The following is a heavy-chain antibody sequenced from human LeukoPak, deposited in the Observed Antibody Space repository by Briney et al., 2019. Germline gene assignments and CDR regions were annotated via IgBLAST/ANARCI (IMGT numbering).Heavy chain of an antibody. CDR3: ATHSSGYDSGNDAFDI. J-gene: IGHJ3*02. CDR1: GGSISSGDYY. V-gene: IGHV4-30-4*08. Sequence: SETLSLTCTVSGGSISSGDYYWSWIRQPPGKGLEWIGYIYYNGSTYYNPSLKSRVTISVDTSKNRFSLKLSSVTAADTAVYYCATHSSGYDSGNDAFDIWGQGTMVTVSS. D-gene: IGHD3-22*01. CDR2: IYYNGST.